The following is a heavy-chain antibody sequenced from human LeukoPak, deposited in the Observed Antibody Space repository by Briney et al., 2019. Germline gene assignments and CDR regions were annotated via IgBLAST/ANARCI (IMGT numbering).Heavy chain of an antibody. CDR1: GGSISSYY. V-gene: IGHV4-59*12. CDR3: ARGPGDDAFDI. J-gene: IGHJ3*02. Sequence: SETLSLTCTVSGGSISSYYWSWIRQPPGKGLEWIGYIYYSGSTNYNPSLKSRVTISVDTSKNQFSLKLSSVTAADTAVYYCARGPGDDAFDIWGQGTMVTVSS. CDR2: IYYSGST.